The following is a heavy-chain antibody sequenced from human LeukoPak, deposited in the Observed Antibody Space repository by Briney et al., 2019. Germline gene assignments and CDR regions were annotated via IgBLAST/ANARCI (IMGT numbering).Heavy chain of an antibody. CDR3: ARGLPRGGSSWSRHYFDY. CDR2: INHSGST. V-gene: IGHV4-34*01. J-gene: IGHJ4*02. D-gene: IGHD6-13*01. Sequence: SETLSLTCAVYGGSFSGYYWSWVRQPPGKGLEWIGEINHSGSTNYNPSLKSRVTISVDTSKNQFSLKLSSVTAADTAVYYCARGLPRGGSSWSRHYFDYWGQGTLATVSS. CDR1: GGSFSGYY.